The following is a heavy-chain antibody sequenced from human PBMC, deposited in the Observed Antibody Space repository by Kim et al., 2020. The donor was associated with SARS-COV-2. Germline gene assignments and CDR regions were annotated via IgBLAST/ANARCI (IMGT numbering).Heavy chain of an antibody. Sequence: NPSLKSRVTMSGGTSKNQFSLKLSSVTAADTAVYYCAGGCSTSCSVIFDYWGQGTLVTVSS. D-gene: IGHD2-2*01. J-gene: IGHJ4*02. CDR3: AGGCSTSCSVIFDY. V-gene: IGHV4-4*07.